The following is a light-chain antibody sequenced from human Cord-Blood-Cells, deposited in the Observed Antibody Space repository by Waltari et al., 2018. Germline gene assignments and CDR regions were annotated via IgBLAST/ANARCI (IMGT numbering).Light chain of an antibody. CDR1: QSISSY. CDR2: AAS. J-gene: IGKJ2*03. V-gene: IGKV1-39*01. Sequence: DIQITQSPYSLSASVGDRVTITCRASQSISSYLNWYQQKPGKAPKLLIYAASSLQSGVPSRFSGSGSGTDFTLTISSLQPEDFATYYCQQSYRTPYSFGQGTKLEIK. CDR3: QQSYRTPYS.